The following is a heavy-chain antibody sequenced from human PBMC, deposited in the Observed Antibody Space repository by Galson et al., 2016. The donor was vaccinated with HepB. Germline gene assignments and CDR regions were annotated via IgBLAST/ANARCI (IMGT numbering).Heavy chain of an antibody. Sequence: SLRLSCAVSGFTFSSMWMSWVRQAPGRGLEWVANINPDGSARPYVDSVKGRFTISRDNSKNTLSLQVNSLRAEDTAIYYCVRGDTATVFDYWGQGTQVTVSS. CDR3: VRGDTATVFDY. D-gene: IGHD5-18*01. J-gene: IGHJ4*02. CDR1: GFTFSSMW. V-gene: IGHV3-7*04. CDR2: INPDGSAR.